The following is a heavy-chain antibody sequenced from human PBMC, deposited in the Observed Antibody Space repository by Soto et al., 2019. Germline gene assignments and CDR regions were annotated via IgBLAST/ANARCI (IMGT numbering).Heavy chain of an antibody. J-gene: IGHJ4*02. Sequence: GGSVKDCWKASGYTFTSYGISWVRQAPGQGLEWMGWISAYNGNTNYAQKLQGRVTMTTDTSTSTAYMELRSLRSDDTAVYYCATTPYYYDSSGSNGTIGELSYWGQGTLVTVSS. CDR1: GYTFTSYG. V-gene: IGHV1-18*01. CDR2: ISAYNGNT. D-gene: IGHD3-22*01. CDR3: ATTPYYYDSSGSNGTIGELSY.